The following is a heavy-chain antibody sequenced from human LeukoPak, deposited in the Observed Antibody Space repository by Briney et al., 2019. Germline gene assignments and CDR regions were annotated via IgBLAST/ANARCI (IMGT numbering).Heavy chain of an antibody. Sequence: SETLSLTCTVSGSSISSGTSYWTWIRQPAGKGLEWIGRIYTSGTTNYSPSLKSRVTISLDPSKNQFSLKLSSVTAADTAVYYCARFTGYCSGTSCYPNAFDIWGQGTMVTVSS. V-gene: IGHV4-61*02. CDR2: IYTSGTT. J-gene: IGHJ3*02. CDR3: ARFTGYCSGTSCYPNAFDI. D-gene: IGHD2-2*01. CDR1: GSSISSGTSY.